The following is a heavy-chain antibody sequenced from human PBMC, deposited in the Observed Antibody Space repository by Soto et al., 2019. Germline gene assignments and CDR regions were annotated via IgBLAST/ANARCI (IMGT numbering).Heavy chain of an antibody. CDR2: IRSKAYGGTT. Sequence: PGGSLRLSCTASGFTFGDYAMSWFRQAPGKGLEWVGFIRSKAYGGTTEYAASVKGRFTISRDDSKSIAYLQMNSLKTEDTAVYYCTRGYCSGGSYYSWVVRAFDIWGQGTMVTVSS. V-gene: IGHV3-49*03. CDR1: GFTFGDYA. CDR3: TRGYCSGGSYYSWVVRAFDI. J-gene: IGHJ3*02. D-gene: IGHD2-15*01.